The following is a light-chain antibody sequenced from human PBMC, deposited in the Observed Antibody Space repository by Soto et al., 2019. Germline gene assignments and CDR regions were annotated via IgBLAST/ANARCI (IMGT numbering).Light chain of an antibody. Sequence: EIVLTQSPGTLSLSPGGRASLSCRASQSVGPYLAWYQQKPGQAPRLLIYGASTRATGIPARFSGSGFGTDFTLTISSLEAEDSAVYYCQQRSNWPSITFGQGTRLDIK. CDR2: GAS. V-gene: IGKV3-11*01. J-gene: IGKJ5*01. CDR1: QSVGPY. CDR3: QQRSNWPSIT.